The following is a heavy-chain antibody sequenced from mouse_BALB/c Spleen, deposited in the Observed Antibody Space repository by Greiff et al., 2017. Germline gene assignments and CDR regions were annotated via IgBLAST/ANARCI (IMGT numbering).Heavy chain of an antibody. CDR2: ISNLAYSI. V-gene: IGHV5-15*02. Sequence: EVKLMESGGGLVQPGGSRKLSCAASGFTFSDYGMAWVRQAPGKGPEWVAFISNLAYSIYYADTVTGRFTISRENAKNTLYLEMSSLRSEDTAMYYCARGTATDYYAMDYWGQGTSVTVSS. CDR1: GFTFSDYG. D-gene: IGHD1-2*01. J-gene: IGHJ4*01. CDR3: ARGTATDYYAMDY.